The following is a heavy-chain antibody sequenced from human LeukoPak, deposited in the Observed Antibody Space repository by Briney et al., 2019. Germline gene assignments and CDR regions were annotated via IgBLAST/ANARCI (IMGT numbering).Heavy chain of an antibody. V-gene: IGHV3-43*02. CDR2: ISGDGGST. Sequence: PGGSLRLSCAASGFTFDVYAMHWVRQAPGKGLEWVSLISGDGGSTYYADSVKGRFTISRDNSKNSLYLQMNSLRTEDTALYYCAKARYCSGGSCDTIDYWGQGTLVTVSS. CDR3: AKARYCSGGSCDTIDY. CDR1: GFTFDVYA. D-gene: IGHD2-15*01. J-gene: IGHJ4*02.